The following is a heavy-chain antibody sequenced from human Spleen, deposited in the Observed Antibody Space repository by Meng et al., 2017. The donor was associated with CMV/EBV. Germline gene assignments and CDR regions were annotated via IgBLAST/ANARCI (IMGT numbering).Heavy chain of an antibody. V-gene: IGHV1-8*01. CDR1: GYTFTSYD. Sequence: ASVKVSCKASGYTFTSYDINWVRQATGQGLECMGWMNPNSGNTGYAQKFQGRVTMTRNTSISTPYMELSGLRSEDTAVYYCARDAAILEWLLNDAFDIWGQGTMVTVSS. J-gene: IGHJ3*02. CDR3: ARDAAILEWLLNDAFDI. CDR2: MNPNSGNT. D-gene: IGHD3-3*01.